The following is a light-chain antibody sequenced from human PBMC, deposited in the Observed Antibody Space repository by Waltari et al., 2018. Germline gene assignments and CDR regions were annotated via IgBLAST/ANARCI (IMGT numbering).Light chain of an antibody. J-gene: IGKJ4*01. Sequence: EVVMTQSPATLSVSPGERATLSCSASQSVSRDLAWYQQKPGQAPRPLIYGASTRITGVPARFTGSGSGAEFSLTISTLQSEDVTIYYCQQFNNWPQTFGGGTQVEIK. CDR1: QSVSRD. CDR2: GAS. CDR3: QQFNNWPQT. V-gene: IGKV3-15*01.